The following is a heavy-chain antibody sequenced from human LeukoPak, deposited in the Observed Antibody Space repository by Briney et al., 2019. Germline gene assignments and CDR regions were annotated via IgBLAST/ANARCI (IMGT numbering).Heavy chain of an antibody. CDR1: GDSISSRSYY. D-gene: IGHD6-13*01. CDR2: IYYGRNY. CDR3: ATQSSSWHYLEY. J-gene: IGHJ4*02. V-gene: IGHV4-39*01. Sequence: ETLSLTCTVSGDSISSRSYYWGWIRQPPGKGLEWIGKIYYGRNYKWNSSLKSRGTISVDTSKNQFSLKLSSVTAADTAVYYCATQSSSWHYLEYWGQGTLVTVSS.